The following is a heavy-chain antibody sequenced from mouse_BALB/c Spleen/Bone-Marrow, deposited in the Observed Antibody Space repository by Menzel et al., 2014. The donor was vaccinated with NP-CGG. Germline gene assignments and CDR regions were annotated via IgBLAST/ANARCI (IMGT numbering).Heavy chain of an antibody. V-gene: IGHV1-54*03. J-gene: IGHJ2*01. CDR2: INPGSGGT. CDR1: GYAFTNYL. D-gene: IGHD2-2*01. Sequence: LQESGAELVRPGTSVKVSCKASGYAFTNYLIEWVKQRPGQGLEWIGVINPGSGGTNYNEKFKGKATPTADNSSNTAYMHLSSLTSDDSAVYFCARGGHGSYWGQGTTLTVSS. CDR3: ARGGHGSY.